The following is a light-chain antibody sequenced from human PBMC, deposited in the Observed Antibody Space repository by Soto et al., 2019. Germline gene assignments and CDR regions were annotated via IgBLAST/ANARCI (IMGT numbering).Light chain of an antibody. CDR1: QSVDND. J-gene: IGKJ5*01. CDR2: DAS. CDR3: QQYTGPPTT. Sequence: IVMTQSPATLSVSPGDRATLSCRASQSVDNDLAWYQQKPGQPPRLLIYDASTRATGIPDRFSGSGSGTDFTLTITRLEPEDSAVYFCQQYTGPPTTFDQGTRLET. V-gene: IGKV3D-15*01.